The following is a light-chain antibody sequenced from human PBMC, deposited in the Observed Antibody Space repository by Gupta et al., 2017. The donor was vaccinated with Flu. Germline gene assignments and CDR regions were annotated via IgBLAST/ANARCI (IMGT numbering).Light chain of an antibody. V-gene: IGLV2-23*01. CDR3: SSSARSSNLWV. Sequence: MTTTLNGTSSDVGSDNLFSWYQQHPGTSPKLIFYEDNKRPSGASYRFSASKSGTTAALTTSGLQAEEEADYYYSSSARSSNLWVFGGGTKLTVL. CDR1: SSDVGSDNL. CDR2: EDN. J-gene: IGLJ3*02.